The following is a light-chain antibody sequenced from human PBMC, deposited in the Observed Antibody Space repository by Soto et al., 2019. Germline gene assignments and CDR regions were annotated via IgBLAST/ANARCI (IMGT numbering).Light chain of an antibody. CDR1: SSDVGGYNY. Sequence: QSALTQPASVSGSPGQSITISCTGTSSDVGGYNYVSWYQQHPGKAPKLMIYEVSHRPSGVSNRFSGSKSGNTASLTISGLQAEDEADYYCSSYTSSSTRVFGGGTKPTVL. CDR3: SSYTSSSTRV. J-gene: IGLJ3*02. V-gene: IGLV2-14*01. CDR2: EVS.